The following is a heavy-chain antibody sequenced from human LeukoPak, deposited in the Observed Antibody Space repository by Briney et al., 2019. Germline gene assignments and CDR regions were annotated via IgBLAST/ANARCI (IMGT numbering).Heavy chain of an antibody. V-gene: IGHV3-48*03. D-gene: IGHD3-22*01. CDR2: ISSSGSTI. J-gene: IGHJ1*01. CDR1: GFTFSSYE. CDR3: AKGQNYYDSSGLPSLHFQH. Sequence: GGSLRLSCAASGFTFSSYEMNWVRQAPGKGLEWVSYISSSGSTICYADSVKGRFTISRDNAKNSLYLQMNSLRAEDTALYYCAKGQNYYDSSGLPSLHFQHWGQGTLVTVSS.